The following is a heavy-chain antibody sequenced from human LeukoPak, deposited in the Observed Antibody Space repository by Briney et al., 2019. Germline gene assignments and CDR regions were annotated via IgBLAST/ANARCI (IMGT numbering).Heavy chain of an antibody. D-gene: IGHD2-21*01. CDR3: ARASGDPNWFDP. V-gene: IGHV2-70*01. J-gene: IGHJ5*02. Sequence: SGPALVKPTQTLTLTCTFSGFSLSTSGMCVSWIRQPPGKALERLALIDWDDDKYYSTSLKTRLTISKDTSKNQVVLTMTNMDPVDTATYYCARASGDPNWFDPWGQGTLVTVSS. CDR1: GFSLSTSGMC. CDR2: IDWDDDK.